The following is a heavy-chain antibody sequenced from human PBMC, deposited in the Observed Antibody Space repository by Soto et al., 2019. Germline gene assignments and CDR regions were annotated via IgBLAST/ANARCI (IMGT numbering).Heavy chain of an antibody. Sequence: EVQLLESGGGLVQPGGSLRLSCAASGFTFSSYAMSWVRQAPGKGLEWVSAISGSGGSTYYADSVKGRFTISRDNSKNTLYLQMNGLRAEDTAVYYCAKDRRYCGGDCYSEPFDYWGQGTLVTVSS. CDR1: GFTFSSYA. J-gene: IGHJ4*02. CDR2: ISGSGGST. D-gene: IGHD2-21*02. V-gene: IGHV3-23*01. CDR3: AKDRRYCGGDCYSEPFDY.